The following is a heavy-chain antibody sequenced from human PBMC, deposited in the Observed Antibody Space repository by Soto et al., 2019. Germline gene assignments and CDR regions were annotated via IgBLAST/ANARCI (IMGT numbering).Heavy chain of an antibody. CDR3: ARASGSAFDY. J-gene: IGHJ4*02. D-gene: IGHD6-6*01. CDR2: ISSSSSYI. Sequence: GGSLRLSCAASGFTFSSYSMNWVRQAPGKGLEWVSSISSSSSYIYYADSVKGRFTVSRDNAKNSLYLQMNSLRAEDTAVYYCARASGSAFDYWGQGTLVTVSS. V-gene: IGHV3-21*01. CDR1: GFTFSSYS.